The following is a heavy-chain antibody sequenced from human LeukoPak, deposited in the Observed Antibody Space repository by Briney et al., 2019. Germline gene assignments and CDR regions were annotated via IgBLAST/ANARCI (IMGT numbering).Heavy chain of an antibody. CDR1: GFTFSSYS. J-gene: IGHJ4*02. CDR3: ARGGFRVTPLLTDY. CDR2: ISSSSTI. Sequence: GGSLRLSCAASGFTFSSYSMNWVRQAPGKGLEWVSYISSSSTIYYADSVKGRFTISRDNAKNSLYLQMNSLRAEDTAVYYCARGGFRVTPLLTDYWGQGTLVTVSS. D-gene: IGHD3-3*01. V-gene: IGHV3-48*04.